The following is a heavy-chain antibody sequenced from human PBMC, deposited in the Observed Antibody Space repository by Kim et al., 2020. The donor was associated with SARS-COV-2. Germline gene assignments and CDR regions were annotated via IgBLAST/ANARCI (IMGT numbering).Heavy chain of an antibody. Sequence: TSYSPSFRGQVTISADKSINTAYVQWSSLKASDSAIYYWARHDSGEPFDYWGQGTLVTVSS. V-gene: IGHV5-51*01. CDR2: T. D-gene: IGHD4-17*01. CDR3: ARHDSGEPFDY. J-gene: IGHJ4*02.